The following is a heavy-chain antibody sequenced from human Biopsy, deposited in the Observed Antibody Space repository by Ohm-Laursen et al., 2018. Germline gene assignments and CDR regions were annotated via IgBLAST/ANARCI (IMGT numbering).Heavy chain of an antibody. Sequence: SVKVSCKASGYTLTSYDISWVRQAPGQGLEWMGWISPYNDKTSYPPKLQDRVTMTADTSTNTAHMELRSLRSDDTAVYYCARVFCTSTTCYGLLDNWGQGTVVTVSS. CDR1: GYTLTSYD. J-gene: IGHJ4*02. D-gene: IGHD2/OR15-2a*01. CDR2: ISPYNDKT. V-gene: IGHV1-18*01. CDR3: ARVFCTSTTCYGLLDN.